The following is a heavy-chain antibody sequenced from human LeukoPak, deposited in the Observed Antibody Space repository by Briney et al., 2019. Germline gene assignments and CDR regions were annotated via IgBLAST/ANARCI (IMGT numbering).Heavy chain of an antibody. Sequence: PGGSLRLSCAASGFTFSSYEMNWVRQAPGKGLEWVSYISSSGSTIYYADSVKGRFTISRDNAKNSLYLQMNSLRAEDTAVYYCARGGCSGGSCQYYFDYWGQGTLVTVSS. D-gene: IGHD2-15*01. CDR2: ISSSGSTI. CDR1: GFTFSSYE. CDR3: ARGGCSGGSCQYYFDY. J-gene: IGHJ4*02. V-gene: IGHV3-48*03.